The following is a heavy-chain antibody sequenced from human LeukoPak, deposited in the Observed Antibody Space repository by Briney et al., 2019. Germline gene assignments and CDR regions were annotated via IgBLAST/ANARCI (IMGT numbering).Heavy chain of an antibody. CDR2: INPSGGST. D-gene: IGHD5-18*01. J-gene: IGHJ6*02. Sequence: GASVKVSCKASGYTFTSYYMHWVRQAPGQGLEWMGIINPSGGSTSYAQKFQGRVTMTRDTSTSTVYMELSSLRSEDTAVYYCARFPNTVMVMGLEYYYYGMDVWGQGTTVTVSS. CDR1: GYTFTSYY. CDR3: ARFPNTVMVMGLEYYYYGMDV. V-gene: IGHV1-46*01.